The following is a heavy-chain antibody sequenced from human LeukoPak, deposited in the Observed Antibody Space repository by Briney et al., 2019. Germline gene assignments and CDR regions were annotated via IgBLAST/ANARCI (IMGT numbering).Heavy chain of an antibody. Sequence: PGGSLRLSCAATGFTFSTYGMSWVRQAPGKGLEWIGDINHSGSTNYNPSLKSRVTISVDTSKNQFSLKLSSVTAADTAVYYCASVPIRYYGSGSYFISDYWGQGTLVTVSS. J-gene: IGHJ4*02. V-gene: IGHV4-34*01. CDR1: GFTFSTYG. CDR2: INHSGST. CDR3: ASVPIRYYGSGSYFISDY. D-gene: IGHD3-10*01.